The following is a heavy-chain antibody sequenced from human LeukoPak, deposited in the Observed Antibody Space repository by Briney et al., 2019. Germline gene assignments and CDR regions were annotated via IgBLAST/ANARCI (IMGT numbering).Heavy chain of an antibody. CDR3: AREGSAFDI. J-gene: IGHJ3*02. CDR1: GGSISSYS. V-gene: IGHV4-4*07. Sequence: PSETLSLTCNVSGGSISSYSWSWIRQPAGKGLEWIGRIFASGSTKYNPSLKSRATMSVETSKNQFSLKLSSVTAADTAVYYCAREGSAFDIWGQGTMVTVSS. CDR2: IFASGST.